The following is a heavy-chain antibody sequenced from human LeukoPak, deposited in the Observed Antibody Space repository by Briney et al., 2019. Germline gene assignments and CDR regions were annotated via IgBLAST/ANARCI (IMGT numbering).Heavy chain of an antibody. CDR1: GFTFSSYG. Sequence: GGSLRLSCAASGFTFSSYGMNWVRQAPGKGLEWVSYISGSTTTIYYADSVKGRFTISRDNAKNSLYLQMNSLRAEDTAIYYCTRVGYIDEGIDYWGQGTLVTVSS. D-gene: IGHD5-24*01. V-gene: IGHV3-48*04. CDR2: ISGSTTTI. J-gene: IGHJ4*02. CDR3: TRVGYIDEGIDY.